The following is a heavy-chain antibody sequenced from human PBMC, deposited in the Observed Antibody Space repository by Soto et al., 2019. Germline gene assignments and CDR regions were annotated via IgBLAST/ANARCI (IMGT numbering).Heavy chain of an antibody. CDR1: GFTFSSYA. CDR2: ISYDGSNK. J-gene: IGHJ2*01. Sequence: GGSLRLSCAASGFTFSSYAMHWVRQAPGKGLEWVAVISYDGSNKYYADSVKGRFTISRDNSKNTLYLQMNSLRAEDPAVYYCAVTGARYFDLWGRGTLVTVSS. D-gene: IGHD7-27*01. V-gene: IGHV3-30*04. CDR3: AVTGARYFDL.